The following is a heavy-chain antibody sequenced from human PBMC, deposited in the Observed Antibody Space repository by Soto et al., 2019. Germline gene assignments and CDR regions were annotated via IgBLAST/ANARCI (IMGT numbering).Heavy chain of an antibody. J-gene: IGHJ4*02. Sequence: QVQLQESGPGLVKPSETLSLTCTVSGGSVSSGSYYWSWIRQPPGKGLEWIGYIYYSGSTNYNPSLKSRVTISVDTSKNQFSLKLISVTAADTAVYYCASGPYYYDSSGPDYWGQGTLVTVSS. CDR3: ASGPYYYDSSGPDY. CDR1: GGSVSSGSYY. V-gene: IGHV4-61*01. D-gene: IGHD3-22*01. CDR2: IYYSGST.